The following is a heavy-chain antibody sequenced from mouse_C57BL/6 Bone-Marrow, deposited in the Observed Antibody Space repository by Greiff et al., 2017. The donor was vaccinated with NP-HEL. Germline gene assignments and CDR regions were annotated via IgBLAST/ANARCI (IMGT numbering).Heavy chain of an antibody. J-gene: IGHJ3*01. V-gene: IGHV5-6*01. CDR2: ISSGGSYT. D-gene: IGHD3-2*02. Sequence: EVQGVESGGDLVKPGGSLKLSCAASGFTFSSYGMSWVRQTPDKRLEWVATISSGGSYTYYPDSVKGRFTLSRDNAKNTLYLQMSSLKSEDTAMYYCATSGSVKGWFAYWGQGTLVTVSA. CDR3: ATSGSVKGWFAY. CDR1: GFTFSSYG.